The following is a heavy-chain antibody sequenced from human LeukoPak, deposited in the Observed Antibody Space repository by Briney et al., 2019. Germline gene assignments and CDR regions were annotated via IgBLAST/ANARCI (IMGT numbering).Heavy chain of an antibody. CDR3: ARQEDCSNGVRYKWDD. V-gene: IGHV5-51*01. J-gene: IGHJ4*02. D-gene: IGHD2-8*01. CDR1: GYSFTSYW. Sequence: GESLKISCKGSGYSFTSYWIAWVRQMPGKGLEWMGMIYPGDSETRYRPSFQGQVTLSADRSISTAYLQWSSLKASDTAMYYCARQEDCSNGVRYKWDDWGKGTLVTVSS. CDR2: IYPGDSET.